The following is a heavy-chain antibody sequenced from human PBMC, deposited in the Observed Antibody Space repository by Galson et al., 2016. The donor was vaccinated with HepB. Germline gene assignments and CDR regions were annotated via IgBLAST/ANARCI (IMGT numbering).Heavy chain of an antibody. D-gene: IGHD6-19*01. CDR2: LSGGSSTI. CDR1: EFTFSCSA. CDR3: AKPFLSSGLYYFDY. Sequence: APGLAGPACEFTFSCSAMDWFAQAPGKGLGWLSHLSGGSSTIYYADSVKGRFTVARDNAKNSLYLQMNSLRDDDTAVYYCAKPFLSSGLYYFDYWGRGTLVTVSS. V-gene: IGHV3-48*02. J-gene: IGHJ4*02.